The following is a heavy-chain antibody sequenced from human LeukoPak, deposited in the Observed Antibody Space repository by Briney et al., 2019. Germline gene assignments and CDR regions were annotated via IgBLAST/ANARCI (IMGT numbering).Heavy chain of an antibody. D-gene: IGHD3-22*01. J-gene: IGHJ3*02. CDR3: ARDGYYDSSGPQDGAFDT. V-gene: IGHV3-21*01. CDR2: ISSSSRYI. Sequence: GGSLRLSCAASGFTFSSYSMNWVRQAPGKGLEWVSSISSSSRYIYYTDSLKGRFTISRDNAKNSLYLQMNSLRAEDTAVYYCARDGYYDSSGPQDGAFDTWGQGTMVTVSS. CDR1: GFTFSSYS.